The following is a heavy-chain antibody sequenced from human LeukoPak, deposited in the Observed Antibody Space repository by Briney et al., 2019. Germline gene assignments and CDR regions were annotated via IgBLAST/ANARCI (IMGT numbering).Heavy chain of an antibody. V-gene: IGHV4-39*01. Sequence: SETLSFTCTVSGGSISSSSYYWGWIRQPPGKGLEWIGSIYYSGSTYYNPSLKSRVTISVDTSKNQFSLKLSSVTAADTAVYYCARHDAMVRGVIRGAFDIWGQGTMVTVSS. D-gene: IGHD3-10*01. CDR2: IYYSGST. CDR1: GGSISSSSYY. CDR3: ARHDAMVRGVIRGAFDI. J-gene: IGHJ3*02.